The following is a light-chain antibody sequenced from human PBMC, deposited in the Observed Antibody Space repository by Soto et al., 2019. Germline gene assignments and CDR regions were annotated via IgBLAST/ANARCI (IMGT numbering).Light chain of an antibody. CDR3: QQYSDFLIS. J-gene: IGKJ3*01. CDR1: QSISRS. CDR2: DAS. Sequence: DIQMTQSPSTLSASVGDRVTITCRASQSISRSLAWYQQKPGKAPSLLIYDASSLEGGVPSRFXGSGFXTEFTLTITNLQPADFATYYCQQYSDFLISFGPGTTVDFK. V-gene: IGKV1-5*01.